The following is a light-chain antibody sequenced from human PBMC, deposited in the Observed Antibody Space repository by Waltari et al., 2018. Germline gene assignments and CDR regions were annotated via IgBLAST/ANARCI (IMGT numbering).Light chain of an antibody. V-gene: IGLV4-69*01. CDR1: SGHSSNV. CDR2: VNSDGSH. Sequence: QLVVTQSPSASASLGASVKLTCTLSSGHSSNVIAWLQQQPESGPRYLMKVNSDGSHSRGAEIPDRFSGSSSGAERYLTISSLQSEDEADYYCQTGCHGTWVFGGGTKLTVL. CDR3: QTGCHGTWV. J-gene: IGLJ3*02.